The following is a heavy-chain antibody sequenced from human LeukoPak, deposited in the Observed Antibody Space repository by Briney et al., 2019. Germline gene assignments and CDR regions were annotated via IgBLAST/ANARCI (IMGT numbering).Heavy chain of an antibody. CDR1: GFTFSSYA. J-gene: IGHJ5*02. V-gene: IGHV3-64*04. CDR2: ISSNGGST. D-gene: IGHD5-24*01. Sequence: GGSLRLSCSASGFTFSSYAMHWVRQAPGKGLEYVSAISSNGGSTYYADSVKGRFTISRDNSKNTLYLQMNSLRAEDTAVYYCARGDNVATIHNWFDPWGQGTLVTVSS. CDR3: ARGDNVATIHNWFDP.